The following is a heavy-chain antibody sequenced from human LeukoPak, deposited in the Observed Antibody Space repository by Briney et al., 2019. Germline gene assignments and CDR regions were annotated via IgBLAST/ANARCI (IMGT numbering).Heavy chain of an antibody. CDR1: GFTVTNKY. Sequence: GGSLRLSCAASGFTVTNKYMSWVRQAPGKGLEWVAIIYDGDRTYYIDSVKGRFTLSRDNSKNTLYLQMNSLRAEDTAVYYCAGDSXSXXXLDYWGQGTXVTVSS. V-gene: IGHV3-53*01. CDR2: IYDGDRT. J-gene: IGHJ4*02. CDR3: AGDSXSXXXLDY.